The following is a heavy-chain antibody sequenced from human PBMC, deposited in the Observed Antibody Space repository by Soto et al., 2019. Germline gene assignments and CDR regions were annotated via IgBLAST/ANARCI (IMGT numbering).Heavy chain of an antibody. D-gene: IGHD1-26*01. CDR2: ISYDGSNK. CDR3: ARRQPWVARAV. CDR1: GFTFSSYA. Sequence: QVQLVESGGGVVQPGRSLRLSCAASGFTFSSYAMHWVRQAPGKGLEWVAVISYDGSNKYYADSVKGRFTISRENSKNSQYPQRYGVRSEDTAVYYGARRQPWVARAVWRQGTTVTVSS. J-gene: IGHJ6*02. V-gene: IGHV3-30-3*01.